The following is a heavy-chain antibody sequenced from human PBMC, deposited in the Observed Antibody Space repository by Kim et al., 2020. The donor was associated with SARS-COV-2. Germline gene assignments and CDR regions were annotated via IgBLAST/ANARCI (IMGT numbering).Heavy chain of an antibody. CDR1: RGSISNYY. D-gene: IGHD1-26*01. J-gene: IGHJ4*02. Sequence: SETLSLTCTVSRGSISNYYWSWIRQPPGKGLEWIGYIYYSGSTKYNPSLESRGTTSVDTSNNQFSLKLDSVTAAATAVDYCARPSSSRSYSGSFDYWCQG. CDR2: IYYSGST. CDR3: ARPSSSRSYSGSFDY. V-gene: IGHV4-59*08.